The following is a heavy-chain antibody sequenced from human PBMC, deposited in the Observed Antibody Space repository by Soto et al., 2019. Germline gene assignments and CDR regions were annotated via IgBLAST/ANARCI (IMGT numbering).Heavy chain of an antibody. J-gene: IGHJ4*02. D-gene: IGHD3-22*01. CDR1: GGTFSSYA. Sequence: GASVKVSCKASGGTFSSYAISWVRQAPGQGLEWMGGIIPIFGTANYAQKFQGRVTITADESTSTAYMELSSLRSEDTAVYYCGTGYYDSSGYVDYWGQGTLVTVSS. CDR3: GTGYYDSSGYVDY. CDR2: IIPIFGTA. V-gene: IGHV1-69*13.